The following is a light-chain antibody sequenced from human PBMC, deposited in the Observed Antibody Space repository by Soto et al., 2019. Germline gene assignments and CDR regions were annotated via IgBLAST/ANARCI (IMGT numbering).Light chain of an antibody. J-gene: IGKJ5*01. CDR3: QQYNSYPIT. Sequence: DIQMTQSPSTLSASVGDRVTITCRASQSISDWLAWYQQKPGKAPKLLIYKASGLESGVPSRFSGSGSGTEFTLTITSLQPDDFASYYCQQYNSYPITFGHGTRLEIK. CDR1: QSISDW. V-gene: IGKV1-5*03. CDR2: KAS.